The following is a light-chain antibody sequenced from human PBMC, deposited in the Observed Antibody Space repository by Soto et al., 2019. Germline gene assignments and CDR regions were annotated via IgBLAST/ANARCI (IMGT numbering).Light chain of an antibody. V-gene: IGLV2-14*01. CDR1: SSDIGGYNY. Sequence: QSVLTQPASVSGSPGRSITSSCTGGSSDIGGYNYVSWFQQHPGKVPKLMIYEVTNRPSGVSNRFSGSKSGSTASLTISGLQAEDGADYYCSSYTSSNTLVFGTGTKV. CDR2: EVT. J-gene: IGLJ1*01. CDR3: SSYTSSNTLV.